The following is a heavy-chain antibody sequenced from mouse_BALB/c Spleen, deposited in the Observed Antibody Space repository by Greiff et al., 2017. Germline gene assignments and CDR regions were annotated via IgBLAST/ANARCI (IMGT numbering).Heavy chain of an antibody. D-gene: IGHD1-1*01. V-gene: IGHV3-2*02. Sequence: EVQLKESGPGLVKPSQSLSLTCTVTGYSITSDYAWNWIRQFPGNKLEWMGYISYSGSTSYNPSLKSRISITRDTSKNQFFLQLNSVTTEDTATYYCAREGMYYGSSSDYWGQGTTLTVSS. J-gene: IGHJ2*01. CDR1: GYSITSDYA. CDR3: AREGMYYGSSSDY. CDR2: ISYSGST.